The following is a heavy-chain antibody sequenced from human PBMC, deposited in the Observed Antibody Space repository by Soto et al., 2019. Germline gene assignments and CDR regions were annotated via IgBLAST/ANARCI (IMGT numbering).Heavy chain of an antibody. CDR1: GYTFTNYA. CDR2: INAGNGNT. J-gene: IGHJ4*02. CDR3: ARAVGGSSSRGDY. V-gene: IGHV1-3*05. Sequence: QVQLVQSGAEEKKPGASVKVSCKASGYTFTNYAMHWVRQAPGQRLEWMGWINAGNGNTKYSQKFQGRVTITRDTSARPAYMELSSLRSEDTAVYYCARAVGGSSSRGDYWGQGTLVTVSS. D-gene: IGHD6-13*01.